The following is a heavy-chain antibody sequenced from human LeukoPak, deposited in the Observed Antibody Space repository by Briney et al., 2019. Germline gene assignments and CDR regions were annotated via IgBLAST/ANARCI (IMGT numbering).Heavy chain of an antibody. CDR1: GGPLSGYY. V-gene: IGHV4-34*01. CDR2: IKHSGTT. Sequence: PSETLSLTCVAYGGPLSGYYWSWIRQPPGKGLEWIGGIKHSGTTIYNPSLKSRVTISEDTSKNHVSLKVRAVTAADTALYYCTRGPLHGGNSGWFDPWGQGTLVTVSS. D-gene: IGHD4-23*01. J-gene: IGHJ5*02. CDR3: TRGPLHGGNSGWFDP.